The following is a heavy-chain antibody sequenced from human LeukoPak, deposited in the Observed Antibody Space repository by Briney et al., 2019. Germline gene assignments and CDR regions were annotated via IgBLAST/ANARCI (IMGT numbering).Heavy chain of an antibody. CDR1: GFTFSSYG. V-gene: IGHV3-30*02. D-gene: IGHD4-23*01. J-gene: IGHJ4*02. Sequence: GGSLRLSCAASGFTFSSYGMHWVRQAPGKGLEWVAFIRYDGSNKYYADSVKGRFTIYRDNSKNTLYLQMNSMRAEDTAVYYCAKLLDYGGSPDGDYWGQGTLVTVSS. CDR3: AKLLDYGGSPDGDY. CDR2: IRYDGSNK.